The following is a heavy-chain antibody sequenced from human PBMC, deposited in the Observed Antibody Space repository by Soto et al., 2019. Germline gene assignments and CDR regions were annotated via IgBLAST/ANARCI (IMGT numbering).Heavy chain of an antibody. CDR3: AKDRHYDILTGRYYYGMDV. CDR1: GFTFSSYG. CDR2: ISYDGSNK. D-gene: IGHD3-9*01. V-gene: IGHV3-30*18. J-gene: IGHJ6*02. Sequence: GGSLRLSCAASGFTFSSYGMHWVRQAPGKGLEWVAVISYDGSNKYYADSVKGRFTISRDNSKNTLYLQMNSLRAEDTAVYYCAKDRHYDILTGRYYYGMDVWGQGTTVTVSS.